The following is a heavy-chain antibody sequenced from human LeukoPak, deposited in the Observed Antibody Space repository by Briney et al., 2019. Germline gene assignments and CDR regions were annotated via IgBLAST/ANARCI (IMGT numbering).Heavy chain of an antibody. Sequence: GGSLRLSCAASGFTFSNYWMHWVRQGPGKGLVWVARINSDGNTKTYAESVKGRFTVSRDNAKNTLDLQMNSLRADDTAVYYCVRGLYCSSSSCANLWGQGTLVAVSS. J-gene: IGHJ5*02. CDR2: INSDGNTK. V-gene: IGHV3-74*03. CDR3: VRGLYCSSSSCANL. D-gene: IGHD2-2*01. CDR1: GFTFSNYW.